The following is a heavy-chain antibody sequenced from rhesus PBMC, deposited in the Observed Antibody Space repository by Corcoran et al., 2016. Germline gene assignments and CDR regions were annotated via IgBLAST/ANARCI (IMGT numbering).Heavy chain of an antibody. CDR2: IRKKARGSTA. CDR1: GFTFSDYY. Sequence: EVRLVESGGGLVQPGGSLRLSCVASGFTFSDYYMSWVRQAPGKGPEWVGFIRKKARGSTAEYAASVKGRFTISRDDSKSIASLKMNSLKTEDTAVYYCARGIAATFGVWGPGVLVTVSS. D-gene: IGHD4-29*01. V-gene: IGHV3-116*02. CDR3: ARGIAATFGV. J-gene: IGHJ5-1*01.